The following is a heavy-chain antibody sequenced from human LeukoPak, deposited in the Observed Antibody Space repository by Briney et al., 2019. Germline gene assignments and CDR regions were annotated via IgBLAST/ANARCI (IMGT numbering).Heavy chain of an antibody. CDR1: GFTFSSYS. V-gene: IGHV3-48*01. D-gene: IGHD2-2*01. CDR3: AREIVVVPVRFDP. J-gene: IGHJ5*02. CDR2: ISSSSSTI. Sequence: PGGSLRLSCAASGFTFSSYSMNWVRQAPGKGLEWVSYISSSSSTIYYADSVKGRFTISRDNAKNSLYLQMNSLRAEDTAVYYCAREIVVVPVRFDPWGQGTLVTVSS.